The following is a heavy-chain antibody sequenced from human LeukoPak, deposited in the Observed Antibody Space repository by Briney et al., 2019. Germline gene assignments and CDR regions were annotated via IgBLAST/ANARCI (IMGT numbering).Heavy chain of an antibody. Sequence: SETLSLTCAVYGGSFSSYYWSWIRQPAGKGLEWIGRIYTSGSTNYNPSLKSRVTMSVDTSKNQFSLKLSSVTAADTAVYYCARDRLCGGDCYSRGYGMDVWGQGTTVTVSS. J-gene: IGHJ6*02. V-gene: IGHV4-4*07. CDR2: IYTSGST. CDR1: GGSFSSYY. CDR3: ARDRLCGGDCYSRGYGMDV. D-gene: IGHD2-21*02.